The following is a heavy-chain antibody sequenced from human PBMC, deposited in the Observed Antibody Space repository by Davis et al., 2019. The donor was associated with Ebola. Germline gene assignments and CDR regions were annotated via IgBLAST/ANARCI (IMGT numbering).Heavy chain of an antibody. D-gene: IGHD1-1*01. Sequence: ASVKVSCKASGYTFTSYGISWVRQAPGQGLEWMGWFSAYNGNTNYAQKLQGRVTMTTDTSTSTAYMEVGSLKSDDTAVYYCARAQFPTTSDHWGQGTLVTVSS. CDR2: FSAYNGNT. CDR1: GYTFTSYG. J-gene: IGHJ4*02. CDR3: ARAQFPTTSDH. V-gene: IGHV1-18*04.